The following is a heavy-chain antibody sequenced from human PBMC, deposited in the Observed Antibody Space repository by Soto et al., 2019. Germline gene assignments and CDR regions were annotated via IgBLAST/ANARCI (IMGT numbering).Heavy chain of an antibody. CDR2: ISGSGGST. V-gene: IGHV3-23*01. J-gene: IGHJ4*02. CDR1: GFNVDRYA. Sequence: GGSLRLSCAAAGFNVDRYAMHWVRQAPGKGLEWVSAISGSGGSTYYADSVKGRFTISRDNSKNTLYLQMNSLRAEDTAVYYCAKDARRGYSGLREVYWGQGTLVTVSS. D-gene: IGHD5-12*01. CDR3: AKDARRGYSGLREVY.